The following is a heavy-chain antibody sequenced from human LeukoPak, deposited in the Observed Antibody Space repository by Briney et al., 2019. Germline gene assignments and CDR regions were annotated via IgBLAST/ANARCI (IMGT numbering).Heavy chain of an antibody. CDR2: IYYSGST. CDR3: ARAARDTALAADY. J-gene: IGHJ4*02. V-gene: IGHV4-59*01. Sequence: SETLSLTCTVSGGSISSYYWSWIRQPPGKGLEWIGHIYYSGSTNYNPSLMSRVTISVDTSKNQFSLKLSSVTAADTAVYYCARAARDTALAADYWGQGTLVTVSS. CDR1: GGSISSYY. D-gene: IGHD5-18*01.